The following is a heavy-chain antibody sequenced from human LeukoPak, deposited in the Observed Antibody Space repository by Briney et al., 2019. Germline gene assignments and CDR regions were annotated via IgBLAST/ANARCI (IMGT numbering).Heavy chain of an antibody. D-gene: IGHD2-2*01. Sequence: ASAKVSCKASGYTFTGYYMHWVRQAPGQGLEWMGWINPNSGGTNYAQKFQGRVTMTRDTSISTAYMELSRLRSDDTAVYYCARGRLGHCSSTSCLFLYWGQGTLVTVSS. CDR2: INPNSGGT. V-gene: IGHV1-2*02. CDR3: ARGRLGHCSSTSCLFLY. J-gene: IGHJ4*02. CDR1: GYTFTGYY.